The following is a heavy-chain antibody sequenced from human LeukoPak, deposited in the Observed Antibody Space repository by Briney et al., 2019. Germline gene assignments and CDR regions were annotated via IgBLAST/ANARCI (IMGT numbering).Heavy chain of an antibody. CDR3: ARLYCSSTSCLDY. V-gene: IGHV4-4*09. CDR1: GGSISSYY. CDR2: IYTSGST. Sequence: SETLSLTCTVSGGSISSYYWSWIRQPPGKGLEWIGCIYTSGSTNYNPSLKSRVTISVDTSKNQFSLKLSSVTAADTAVYYCARLYCSSTSCLDYWGQGTLVTVSS. D-gene: IGHD2-2*01. J-gene: IGHJ4*02.